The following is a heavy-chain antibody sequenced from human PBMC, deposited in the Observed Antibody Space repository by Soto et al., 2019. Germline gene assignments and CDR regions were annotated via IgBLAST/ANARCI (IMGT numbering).Heavy chain of an antibody. J-gene: IGHJ6*02. Sequence: EVPLLESGGGLVQPGGSLRLSCAASGFTFSSYAMSWVRQAPGKGLEWVSAISGSGGSTYYADSVKGRFTISRDNSKNTLYLQMNSLRAEDTAVYYCAKEAPRAIHYYYYGMDVWGQGTTVTVSS. D-gene: IGHD1-26*01. CDR3: AKEAPRAIHYYYYGMDV. CDR1: GFTFSSYA. V-gene: IGHV3-23*01. CDR2: ISGSGGST.